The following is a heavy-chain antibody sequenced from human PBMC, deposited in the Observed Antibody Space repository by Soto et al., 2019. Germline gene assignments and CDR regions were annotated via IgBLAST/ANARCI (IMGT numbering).Heavy chain of an antibody. CDR2: IYWDDDK. Sequence: QITLKESGPTLVKPTQTLTLTCTFSGFSLSTSGVGVGWIRQPPGKALEWLALIYWDDDKRYSPSLKSRLTITKDTSKNQVVLTMTTMDPVDTATYYCAHRPGDYDISWFDPWGQGTLVTVSS. J-gene: IGHJ5*02. CDR3: AHRPGDYDISWFDP. V-gene: IGHV2-5*02. D-gene: IGHD3-9*01. CDR1: GFSLSTSGVG.